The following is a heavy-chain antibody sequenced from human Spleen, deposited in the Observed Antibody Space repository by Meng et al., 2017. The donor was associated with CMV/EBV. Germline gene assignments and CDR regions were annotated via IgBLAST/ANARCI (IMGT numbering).Heavy chain of an antibody. V-gene: IGHV3-11*04. Sequence: GESLKISCAASGFSFSDYYINWIRQAPGKGLDWVSYISGSGTTIYYADSVKGRFTISRDNAKNSLYLQMNSLRAEDTAVYYCARAVTPSGSTSAYWGQGTLVTVSS. CDR1: GFSFSDYY. J-gene: IGHJ4*02. CDR3: ARAVTPSGSTSAY. CDR2: ISGSGTTI. D-gene: IGHD3-10*01.